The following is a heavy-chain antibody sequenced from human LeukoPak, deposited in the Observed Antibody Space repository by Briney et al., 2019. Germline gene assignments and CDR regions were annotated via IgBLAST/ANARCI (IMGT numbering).Heavy chain of an antibody. Sequence: SVKVSCKASGGTFSSYAISWVRQAPGQGLEWMGGIIPIFGTANYAQKFQGRVTITTDESTSTAYMELSSLRSEDTAVYYCARGPPYSSSWYGDEYYSDYWGQGTLVTVSS. D-gene: IGHD6-13*01. CDR3: ARGPPYSSSWYGDEYYSDY. J-gene: IGHJ4*02. CDR2: IIPIFGTA. V-gene: IGHV1-69*05. CDR1: GGTFSSYA.